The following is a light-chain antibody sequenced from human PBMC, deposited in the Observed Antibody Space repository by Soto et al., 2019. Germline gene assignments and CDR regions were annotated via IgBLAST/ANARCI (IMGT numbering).Light chain of an antibody. V-gene: IGKV1-12*01. CDR1: QGISSW. CDR2: AAS. CDR3: KQNTSFPLT. Sequence: DIQMTQSPSFVSASVGDRVTITCRASQGISSWLAWYQHKPGRAPKLLIHAASSLESGVPSRFSCSGSGTDFTLTISSLQSEDVETYYCKQNTSFPLTFGGGTKVEIK. J-gene: IGKJ4*01.